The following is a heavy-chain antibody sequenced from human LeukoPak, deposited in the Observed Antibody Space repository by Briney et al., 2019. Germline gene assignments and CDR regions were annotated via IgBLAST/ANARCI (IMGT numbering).Heavy chain of an antibody. J-gene: IGHJ4*02. CDR3: ARVTYYDFWSGYPDY. D-gene: IGHD3-3*01. CDR2: IYSGGST. CDR1: GFTVSSNH. Sequence: GGSLRLSCAASGFTVSSNHMSWVRQAPGKGLEWVSVIYSGGSTYYADSVKGRFTISRDNSKNTLYLQMNSLRAEDTAVYYCARVTYYDFWSGYPDYWGQGTLVTVSS. V-gene: IGHV3-53*01.